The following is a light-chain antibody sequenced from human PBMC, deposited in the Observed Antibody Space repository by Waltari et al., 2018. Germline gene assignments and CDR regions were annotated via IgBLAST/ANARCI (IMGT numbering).Light chain of an antibody. CDR3: CSFAGTRTWV. J-gene: IGLJ2*01. V-gene: IGLV2-23*02. CDR2: EVT. CDR1: SSDVGRYNL. Sequence: QSALTQPASVSGSPGQSITIPCPGTSSDVGRYNLVSWYQQRPGKAPQLIIYEVTKRPSGVSDRFSGSKSGDTASVTISGLQAEDEADYYCCSFAGTRTWVLGGGTKLTVL.